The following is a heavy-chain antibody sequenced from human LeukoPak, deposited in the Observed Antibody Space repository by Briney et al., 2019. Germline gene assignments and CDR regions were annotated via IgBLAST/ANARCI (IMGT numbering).Heavy chain of an antibody. D-gene: IGHD5-12*01. V-gene: IGHV3-23*01. CDR3: AKGERAYSGYDVGAH. J-gene: IGHJ4*02. CDR2: ISGSGGTT. Sequence: GGSLRLSCAASGFTFSSYVMSWVRQAPGKGLEWVSGISGSGGTTYYADSVKGRFTISRDNSKNTLYLQMNSLRVEDTAVYYCAKGERAYSGYDVGAHWGQGTPVTVSS. CDR1: GFTFSSYV.